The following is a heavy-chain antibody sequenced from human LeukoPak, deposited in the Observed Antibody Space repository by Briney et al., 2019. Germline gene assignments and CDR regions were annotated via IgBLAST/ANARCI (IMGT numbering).Heavy chain of an antibody. V-gene: IGHV1-69*01. CDR1: GGTFSSYA. D-gene: IGHD6-13*01. CDR2: IIPIFGTA. CDR3: ARETIPVHSSSWKEDAFDI. Sequence: SVKVSCKASGGTFSSYAISWVRQAPGQGLEWMGGIIPIFGTANYAQKFQGRVTITADESTSTAYMELSSLRSEDTAVYYCARETIPVHSSSWKEDAFDIWGQGTMVTVSS. J-gene: IGHJ3*02.